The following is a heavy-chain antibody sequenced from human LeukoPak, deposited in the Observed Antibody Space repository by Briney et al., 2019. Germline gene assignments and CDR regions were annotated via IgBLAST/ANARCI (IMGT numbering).Heavy chain of an antibody. J-gene: IGHJ6*03. D-gene: IGHD6-6*01. CDR2: IIPIFGTA. CDR3: AREGSSSSYYYYYMDV. V-gene: IGHV1-69*05. CDR1: GGTFSSYA. Sequence: GASVKVCCKASGGTFSSYAISWVRQAPGQGLEWMGRIIPIFGTANYAQKFQGRVTITTDESTSTAYMELSSLRSEDTAVYYCAREGSSSSYYYYYMDVWGKGTTVTVSS.